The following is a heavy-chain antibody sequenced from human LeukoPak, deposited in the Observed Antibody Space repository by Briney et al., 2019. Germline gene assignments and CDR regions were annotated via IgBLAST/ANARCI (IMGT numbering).Heavy chain of an antibody. D-gene: IGHD5-12*01. V-gene: IGHV1-69*13. J-gene: IGHJ3*02. Sequence: SVKVSCKASGGTFSSYAISWVRQGPGQGLEWMGGIIPIFGTANYAQKFQGRVTITADESTSTAYMELSSLRSEDTAVYYCARGGTIVANRDAFDIWGQGTMVTVSS. CDR3: ARGGTIVANRDAFDI. CDR2: IIPIFGTA. CDR1: GGTFSSYA.